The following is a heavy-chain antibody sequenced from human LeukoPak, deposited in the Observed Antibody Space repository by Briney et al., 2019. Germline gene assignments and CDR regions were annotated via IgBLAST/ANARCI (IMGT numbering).Heavy chain of an antibody. Sequence: GGSLRLSCAASGFTFSSYAMHWVRQAPGKGLEWVAVISYDGRNKYYADSVKGRFTISRDNSKNTLYLQMNSLRAEDTAVYYCARDAVPLSRGGSNSYLFDYWGQGTLVTVSS. D-gene: IGHD2-15*01. J-gene: IGHJ4*02. CDR3: ARDAVPLSRGGSNSYLFDY. CDR2: ISYDGRNK. CDR1: GFTFSSYA. V-gene: IGHV3-30*04.